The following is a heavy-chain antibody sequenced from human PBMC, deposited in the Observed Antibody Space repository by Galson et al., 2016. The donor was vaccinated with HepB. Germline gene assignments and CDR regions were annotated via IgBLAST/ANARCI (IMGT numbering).Heavy chain of an antibody. CDR3: ARDPMRFAFDL. J-gene: IGHJ3*01. V-gene: IGHV3-7*01. CDR1: GFTFRTSW. Sequence: SLRLSCGASGFTFRTSWMSWVRQPPGKGPEWVANINPDGSQTYYVDSVKGRFNISKDNAKNSPYLRMNSLRADDTAVYYCARDPMRFAFDLWGQGTMVTVSS. CDR2: INPDGSQT.